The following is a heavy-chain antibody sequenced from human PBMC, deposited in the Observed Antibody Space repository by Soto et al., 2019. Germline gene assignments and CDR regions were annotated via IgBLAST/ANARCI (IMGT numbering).Heavy chain of an antibody. Sequence: RASVKVSCTASGYPFTGPYIYWVRQAPGQGLEWMGWINPSSGGTEFAEKFQGRVTVTRDTSIRTVFLELNSLTSDDTGVYFWARDVRTYSQGVDGWGQGNAVT. J-gene: IGHJ6*02. V-gene: IGHV1-2*02. CDR1: GYPFTGPY. CDR2: INPSSGGT. CDR3: ARDVRTYSQGVDG. D-gene: IGHD4-4*01.